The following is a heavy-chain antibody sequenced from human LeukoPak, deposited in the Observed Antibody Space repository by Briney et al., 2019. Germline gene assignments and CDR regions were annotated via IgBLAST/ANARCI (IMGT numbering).Heavy chain of an antibody. CDR3: ARLPRPWIQLWFHFDY. J-gene: IGHJ4*02. V-gene: IGHV5-51*01. Sequence: GESLKISCKGSGYSFTSYWIGWVRQMPGKGLEWMGIIYPGDSDTRYSPSFQGQVTISADKSISTAYLQWSSLKASDTAMYYCARLPRPWIQLWFHFDYWGQGTLVTVSS. CDR2: IYPGDSDT. D-gene: IGHD5-18*01. CDR1: GYSFTSYW.